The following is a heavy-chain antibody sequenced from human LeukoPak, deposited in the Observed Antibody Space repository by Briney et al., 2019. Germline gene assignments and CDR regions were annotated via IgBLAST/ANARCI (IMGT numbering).Heavy chain of an antibody. Sequence: GESLKISCKGSGYSFTTYWIGWVRQMPGKGLEWMWIIYAGDSDTRYSPSFQGQVTISADKSISTAYLQWNGLKASDTAIYYCARLEESTYGLGPFDVWGQGTIVTVSS. CDR3: ARLEESTYGLGPFDV. J-gene: IGHJ3*01. V-gene: IGHV5-51*01. CDR2: IYAGDSDT. D-gene: IGHD3-10*01. CDR1: GYSFTTYW.